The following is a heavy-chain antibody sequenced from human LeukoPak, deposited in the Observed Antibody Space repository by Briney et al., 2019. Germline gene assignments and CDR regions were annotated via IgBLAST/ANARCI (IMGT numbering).Heavy chain of an antibody. CDR2: ISAYNGDT. CDR1: GYTFTSYG. V-gene: IGHV1-18*01. D-gene: IGHD3-10*01. J-gene: IGHJ4*02. CDR3: ARDYYGSPPLDY. Sequence: ASVKVSCKASGYTFTSYGISWVRQAPGQGLEWMGWISAYNGDTIYAQKLQGRVTMTTDTSTSTAYMELRSLRSDDTAMYYCARDYYGSPPLDYWGQGTLVTVSS.